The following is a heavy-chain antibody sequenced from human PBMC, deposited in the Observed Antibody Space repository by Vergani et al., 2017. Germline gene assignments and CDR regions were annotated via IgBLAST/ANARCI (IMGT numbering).Heavy chain of an antibody. D-gene: IGHD1-26*01. CDR3: AKGSGDGYYFDY. Sequence: EVQLLESGGGLVQPGGSLRLSCAASGFTFSKYAMSWVRQAPGKGLEWVSGISVDGSRTFYADSVKGRFTISRDNSKKAVYVKMNSLRGDDTAVYYCAKGSGDGYYFDYWGQGTLVSVSS. V-gene: IGHV3-23*01. J-gene: IGHJ4*02. CDR2: ISVDGSRT. CDR1: GFTFSKYA.